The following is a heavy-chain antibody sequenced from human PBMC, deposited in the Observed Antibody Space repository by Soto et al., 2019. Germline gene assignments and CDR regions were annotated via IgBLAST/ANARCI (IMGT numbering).Heavy chain of an antibody. CDR3: ASRDYYDSSGYYRLDY. J-gene: IGHJ4*02. CDR1: GGAFSGYY. D-gene: IGHD3-22*01. CDR2: INHSGST. Sequence: TLSLTSAVYGGAFSGYYWSWVRQPPGKGLEWIGEINHSGSTNYNPSLKSRVTISVDTSKNQFSLKLSSVTAADTAVYYCASRDYYDSSGYYRLDYWGQGTLVTVSS. V-gene: IGHV4-34*01.